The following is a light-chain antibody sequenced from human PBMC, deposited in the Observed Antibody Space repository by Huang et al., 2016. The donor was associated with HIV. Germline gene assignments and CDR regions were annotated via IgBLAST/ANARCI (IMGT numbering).Light chain of an antibody. V-gene: IGKV3-15*01. Sequence: EIVMTQSPGTLTVSPGERATPSCRASQSVSSNLAWYQQKPGQTPRLLIYGASTRATGIPARFSGSGSGTEFTLTISSLQSEDFGVYYYHQYTKWPSWTFGQGTKVEIK. CDR1: QSVSSN. J-gene: IGKJ1*01. CDR2: GAS. CDR3: HQYTKWPSWT.